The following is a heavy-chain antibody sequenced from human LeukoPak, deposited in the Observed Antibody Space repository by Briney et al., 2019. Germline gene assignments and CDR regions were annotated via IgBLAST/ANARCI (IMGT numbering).Heavy chain of an antibody. V-gene: IGHV4-34*01. D-gene: IGHD6-13*01. CDR1: GGSFSGYY. CDR2: INHSGST. J-gene: IGHJ4*02. Sequence: SETLSLTCAVYGGSFSGYYWSWIRQPPGKGLEWIGEINHSGSTNYNPSLKSRVTISVGTSKNQFSLKLSSVTAADTAVYYCARGRYSSSWYLYYWGQGTLVTVSS. CDR3: ARGRYSSSWYLYY.